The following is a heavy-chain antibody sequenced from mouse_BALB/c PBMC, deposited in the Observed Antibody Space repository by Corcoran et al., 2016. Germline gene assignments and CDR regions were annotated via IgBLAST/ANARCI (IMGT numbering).Heavy chain of an antibody. Sequence: DVQLQESGPGLVKPSQSLSLTCSVTGYSITSGYYWNWIRQFPGNKLEWMGYISYDGSNNYNPSLKNRLSITRDTSKNQFFLKLNSVTTEDTATYYCATLLRPFDYWGQGTTLTVSS. CDR2: ISYDGSN. J-gene: IGHJ2*01. CDR1: GYSITSGYY. V-gene: IGHV3-6*02. CDR3: ATLLRPFDY. D-gene: IGHD1-2*01.